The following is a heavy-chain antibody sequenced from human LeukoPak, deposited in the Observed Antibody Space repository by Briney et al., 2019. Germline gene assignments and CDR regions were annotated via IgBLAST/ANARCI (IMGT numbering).Heavy chain of an antibody. CDR3: AKDRQQLVLYY. CDR1: GFTFSSYG. Sequence: GGSLRLSCAASGFTFSSYGMHWVRQAPGKGLEWVAVISYDGSNKYYADSVKGRFTISRENSKNTLYLQMNSLRAEDTAVYYCAKDRQQLVLYYWGQGTLVTVSS. CDR2: ISYDGSNK. J-gene: IGHJ4*02. V-gene: IGHV3-30*18. D-gene: IGHD6-13*01.